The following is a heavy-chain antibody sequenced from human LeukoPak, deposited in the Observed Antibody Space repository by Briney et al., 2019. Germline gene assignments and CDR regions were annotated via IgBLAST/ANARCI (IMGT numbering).Heavy chain of an antibody. J-gene: IGHJ4*02. D-gene: IGHD1-26*01. CDR2: ISGSGNRT. CDR3: AGVQYGYLSGSYRVMFDY. Sequence: PGGSLRLSCVVSGFTFTSYAISWVRQAPGKGLEWVSTISGSGNRTCYSNSVKGRFTLTRDKSKNTVYLQMNSLRLDETAVYYCAGVQYGYLSGSYRVMFDYWGQGALVTVSP. CDR1: GFTFTSYA. V-gene: IGHV3-23*01.